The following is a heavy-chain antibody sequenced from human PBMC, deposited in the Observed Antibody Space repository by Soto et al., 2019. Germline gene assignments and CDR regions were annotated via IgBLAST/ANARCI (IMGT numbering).Heavy chain of an antibody. CDR3: AKGILVKPPGTRTFDI. V-gene: IGHV3-23*01. J-gene: IGHJ3*02. CDR2: IGGGDGST. CDR1: GFTFINYA. D-gene: IGHD6-13*01. Sequence: EVQLLESGGGLVQPGGSLRLSCAASGFTFINYAMSWVRQAPGKGLEWVSTIGGGDGSTYYADSVKGRFTISRNNSISALYLQMNSLRVGDTAIYYCAKGILVKPPGTRTFDIWGQGTMVIVSS.